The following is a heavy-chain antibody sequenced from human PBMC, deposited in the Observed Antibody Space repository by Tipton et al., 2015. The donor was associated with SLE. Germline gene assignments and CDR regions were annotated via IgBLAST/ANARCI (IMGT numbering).Heavy chain of an antibody. CDR3: ARDGLMTTVTTYWFDP. D-gene: IGHD4-17*01. J-gene: IGHJ5*02. CDR1: GFTFSSYA. Sequence: SLRLSCAASGFTFSSYAMHWVRQAPGKGLEWVAVISYDGSNKYYADSVKGRFTISRDNAKNSLYLQMNSLRAEDTAVYYCARDGLMTTVTTYWFDPWGQGTLVTVSS. V-gene: IGHV3-30-3*01. CDR2: ISYDGSNK.